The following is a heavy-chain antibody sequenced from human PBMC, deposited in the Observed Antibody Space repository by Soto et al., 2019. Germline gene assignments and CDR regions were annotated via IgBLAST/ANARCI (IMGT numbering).Heavy chain of an antibody. J-gene: IGHJ6*02. CDR1: GYSFTTHY. D-gene: IGHD3-10*01. CDR2: INPSGDAT. V-gene: IGHV1-2*02. Sequence: GASVKVSCKASGYSFTTHYMHWVRQAPGQGLEWLGIINPSGDATNYAQKFQGRVTMTRDTSISTAYMELSRLRSDDTAVYYCARGARGYYGSGSPYGMDVWGQGTTVTVSS. CDR3: ARGARGYYGSGSPYGMDV.